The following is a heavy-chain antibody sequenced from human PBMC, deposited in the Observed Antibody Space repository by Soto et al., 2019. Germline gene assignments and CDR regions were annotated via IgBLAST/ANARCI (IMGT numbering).Heavy chain of an antibody. CDR2: INHSGST. Sequence: QVQLQQWGAGLLKPSETLSLTCAVYGGSFSGYYWSWIRQPPGKGLEWIGEINHSGSTNYNPSLKSRVTISVDTSKNQFALKLSSVTAADTAVYYCARGVRVWSGYPIGQTFDYWGQGTLVTVSS. D-gene: IGHD3-3*01. CDR1: GGSFSGYY. J-gene: IGHJ4*02. V-gene: IGHV4-34*01. CDR3: ARGVRVWSGYPIGQTFDY.